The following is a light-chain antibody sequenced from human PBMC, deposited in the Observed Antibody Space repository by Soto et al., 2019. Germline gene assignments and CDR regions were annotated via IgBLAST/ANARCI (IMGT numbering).Light chain of an antibody. J-gene: IGKJ4*01. CDR1: QSIRTF. CDR2: TAS. CDR3: QQSYSSPLP. V-gene: IGKV1-39*01. Sequence: DIQMTQSPSSLSASVGDRVTLTCRASQSIRTFLSWYQQKPGKAPKLLIYTASRLQSGVPSRFSGSGSETDFTLTISSLQPEDFATYHCQQSYSSPLPFGGGTKVDIK.